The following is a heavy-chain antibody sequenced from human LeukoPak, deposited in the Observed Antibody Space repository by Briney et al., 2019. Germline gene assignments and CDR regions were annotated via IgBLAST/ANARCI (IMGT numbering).Heavy chain of an antibody. J-gene: IGHJ5*02. V-gene: IGHV3-66*01. CDR3: ARGRVQLLFSGFDP. CDR1: GFTVSSNY. CDR2: IYSGGGT. Sequence: GGSLRLSCAASGFTVSSNYMSWVRQAPGKGLEWVSVIYSGGGTYYADSVKGRFTISRDNSKNTLYLQMNSLRAEDTAVYYCARGRVQLLFSGFDPWGQGTLVTVSS. D-gene: IGHD2-2*01.